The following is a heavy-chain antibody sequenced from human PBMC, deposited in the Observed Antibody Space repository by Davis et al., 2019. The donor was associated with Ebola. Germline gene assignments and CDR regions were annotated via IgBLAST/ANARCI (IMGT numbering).Heavy chain of an antibody. D-gene: IGHD3-3*01. V-gene: IGHV1-2*04. CDR1: GYTFTSYY. J-gene: IGHJ6*02. CDR3: AREQSLRFLEWLPDYGMDV. CDR2: INPNSGGT. Sequence: ASVKVSCKASGYTFTSYYMHWVRQAPGQGLEWMGWINPNSGGTNYAQKFQGWVTMTRDTSISTAYMELSRLRSDDTAVYYCAREQSLRFLEWLPDYGMDVWGQGTTVTVSS.